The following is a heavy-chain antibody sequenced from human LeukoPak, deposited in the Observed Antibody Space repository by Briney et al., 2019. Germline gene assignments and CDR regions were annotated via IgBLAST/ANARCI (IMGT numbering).Heavy chain of an antibody. V-gene: IGHV1-18*01. Sequence: GGSLRLSCAASGFTFSSYAISWVRQAPGQGLEWMGWIGAYNGNTNYAQKLQGRVTMTTDTSTSTAYMELRSLRSDDTAVYYCARDPRTPRIVGATLDYWGQGTLVTVSS. CDR3: ARDPRTPRIVGATLDY. D-gene: IGHD1-26*01. J-gene: IGHJ4*02. CDR2: IGAYNGNT. CDR1: GFTFSSYA.